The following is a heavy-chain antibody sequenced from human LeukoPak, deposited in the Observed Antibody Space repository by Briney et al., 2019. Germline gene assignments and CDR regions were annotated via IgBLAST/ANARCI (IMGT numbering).Heavy chain of an antibody. J-gene: IGHJ4*02. CDR2: INTDGSST. V-gene: IGHV3-74*01. Sequence: GGSLRLSCAASGFTFSSYWMHWVRQAPGKGLVWVSRINTDGSSTSYADSVKGRFTISRDNAKNTLYLQMNSLRAEDTAVYYCARDFGYGGTVGFDYWGQGTLVTVSS. CDR1: GFTFSSYW. D-gene: IGHD4-23*01. CDR3: ARDFGYGGTVGFDY.